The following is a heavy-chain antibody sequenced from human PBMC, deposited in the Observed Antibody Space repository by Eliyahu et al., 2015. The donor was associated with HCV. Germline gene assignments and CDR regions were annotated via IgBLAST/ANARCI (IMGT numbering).Heavy chain of an antibody. J-gene: IGHJ4*02. V-gene: IGHV4-39*01. CDR1: GXSXSSSSYY. CDR3: ARSGGTMIASDY. D-gene: IGHD3-22*01. Sequence: QLQLQESGPGLVKPSXTLSLTCXVSGXSXSSSSYYWGWIRQPPGKGLEWIGSIYYSGSTYYNPSLKSRVTISVDTSKNQFSLKLSSVTAADTAVYYCARSGGTMIASDYWGQGTLVTVSS. CDR2: IYYSGST.